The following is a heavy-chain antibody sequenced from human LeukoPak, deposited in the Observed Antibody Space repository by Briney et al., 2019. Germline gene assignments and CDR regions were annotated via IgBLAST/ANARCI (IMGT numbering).Heavy chain of an antibody. J-gene: IGHJ5*02. Sequence: ASVKVSCKASGGTFSSYAISWVRQAPGQGLEWMGGIIPIFGTANYAQKFQGRVTITADESTSTAYMELSSLRSEDTAVYYCARGSSGRLLSSWFDPWGQGTLVTVSS. CDR3: ARGSSGRLLSSWFDP. V-gene: IGHV1-69*13. CDR2: IIPIFGTA. D-gene: IGHD2-21*02. CDR1: GGTFSSYA.